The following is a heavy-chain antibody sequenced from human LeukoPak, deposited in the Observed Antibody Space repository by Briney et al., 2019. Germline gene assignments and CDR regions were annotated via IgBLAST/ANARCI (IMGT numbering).Heavy chain of an antibody. V-gene: IGHV4-4*02. CDR1: GGSISSSNW. D-gene: IGHD6-19*01. CDR3: AREGSSGWYRRYWFDP. J-gene: IGHJ5*02. CDR2: IYHSGST. Sequence: SGTLSLTSAVSGGSISSSNWWSWVRQPPGKGLEWIGEIYHSGSTNYNPSLKSRVTISVDKSKNQFSLKLSSVTAADTAVYYCAREGSSGWYRRYWFDPWGQGTLVTVSS.